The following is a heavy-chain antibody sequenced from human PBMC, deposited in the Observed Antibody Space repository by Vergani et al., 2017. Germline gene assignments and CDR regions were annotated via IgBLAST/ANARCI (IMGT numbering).Heavy chain of an antibody. Sequence: EVQLVQSGAEVKKPGATMKISCKVSGYTFTDHYMHWVKQAPGKGLEWMGLVDPEDGETIYAEKFKGRVTIAADTSTDTAHLELSSLRYEDTAVYYCATPQTVTTGDMEFWGQGTTVIVSS. V-gene: IGHV1-69-2*01. CDR3: ATPQTVTTGDMEF. J-gene: IGHJ6*02. CDR2: VDPEDGET. D-gene: IGHD4-17*01. CDR1: GYTFTDHY.